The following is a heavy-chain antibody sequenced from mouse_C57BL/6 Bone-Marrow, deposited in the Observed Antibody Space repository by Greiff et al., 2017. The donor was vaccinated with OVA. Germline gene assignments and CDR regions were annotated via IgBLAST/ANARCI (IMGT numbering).Heavy chain of an antibody. Sequence: EVKLMESGGGLVQPGGSLKLSCAASGFTFSDYGMAWVRQAPRKGPEWVAFLSNLAYSIYYADTVTGRFTISRENAKNTLYLEMSSLRSEDTAMYYCARHGSSFYYAMDYWGQGTSVTVSS. CDR2: LSNLAYSI. D-gene: IGHD1-1*01. J-gene: IGHJ4*01. CDR3: ARHGSSFYYAMDY. V-gene: IGHV5-15*01. CDR1: GFTFSDYG.